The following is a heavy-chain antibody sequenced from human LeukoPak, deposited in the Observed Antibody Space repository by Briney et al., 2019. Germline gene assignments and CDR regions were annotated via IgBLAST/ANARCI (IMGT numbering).Heavy chain of an antibody. D-gene: IGHD6-13*01. V-gene: IGHV5-51*01. J-gene: IGHJ3*02. CDR1: GYSFTSYW. CDR3: ARHRQQRVGPDAFDI. Sequence: GESLKISCKGSGYSFTSYWVGWVRQMPGKGLEWMGIIYPGDSDTRYNPSFRGQVTISADKSISTAYLQWSSLKASDTAMYYCARHRQQRVGPDAFDIWGQGTMVTVSS. CDR2: IYPGDSDT.